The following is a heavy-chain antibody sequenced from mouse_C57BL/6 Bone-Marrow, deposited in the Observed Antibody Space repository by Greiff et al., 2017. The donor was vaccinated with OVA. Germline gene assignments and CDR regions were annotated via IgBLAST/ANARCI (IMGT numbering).Heavy chain of an antibody. CDR3: ARSGYSIHFDY. V-gene: IGHV1-52*01. CDR2: IDPSDSET. J-gene: IGHJ2*01. Sequence: QVQLQQPGAELVRPGSSVKLSCKASGYTFTSYWMHWVKQRPIQGLEWIGNIDPSDSETHYNQKFKDKATLTVDKSSSTAYMQLSSLTSEDSAVYYCARSGYSIHFDYWGQGTTLTVSS. CDR1: GYTFTSYW. D-gene: IGHD2-5*01.